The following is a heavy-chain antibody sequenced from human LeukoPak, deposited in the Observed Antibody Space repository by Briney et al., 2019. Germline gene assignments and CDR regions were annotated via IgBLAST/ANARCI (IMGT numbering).Heavy chain of an antibody. D-gene: IGHD6-19*01. Sequence: GGSLRLSCAASGFTFSSYSMNWVRQAPGEGLEWVSSISSSSSYIYYADSVKGRFTISRDNAKNSLYLQMNSLRAEDTAVYYCARDLLMYSSGWYGPWGQGTLVTVSS. CDR3: ARDLLMYSSGWYGP. CDR1: GFTFSSYS. J-gene: IGHJ5*02. CDR2: ISSSSSYI. V-gene: IGHV3-21*01.